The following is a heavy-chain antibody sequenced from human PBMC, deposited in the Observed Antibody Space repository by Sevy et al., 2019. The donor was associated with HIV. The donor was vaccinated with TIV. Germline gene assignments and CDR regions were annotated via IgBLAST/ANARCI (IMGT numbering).Heavy chain of an antibody. D-gene: IGHD3-22*01. V-gene: IGHV1-2*02. CDR2: INPNSGGT. Sequence: ASVKVSCKASGYPFTGHYIHWVRQAPGQGLEWMGWINPNSGGTTYAQKFQDRVTMTRDTSISTAYMELSVLRSDDTAVYYCARDRGDSSAYYYFSPLTRHAFDIWGQETMVTVSS. J-gene: IGHJ3*02. CDR1: GYPFTGHY. CDR3: ARDRGDSSAYYYFSPLTRHAFDI.